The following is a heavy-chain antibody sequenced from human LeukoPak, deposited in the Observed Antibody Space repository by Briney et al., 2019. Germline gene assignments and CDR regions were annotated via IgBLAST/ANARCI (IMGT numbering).Heavy chain of an antibody. CDR2: INTNTGNP. CDR3: ARELIAAPGDYYYYCYGMDV. Sequence: ASVKVSCKASGYTFTSYAMKWGRQAPGQGLEWMGWINTNTGNPTYAQGFTGRFVFSLDTSVSTAYLQISSLKAEDTAVYYCARELIAAPGDYYYYCYGMDVWGQGTTVTVSS. D-gene: IGHD6-6*01. J-gene: IGHJ6*02. V-gene: IGHV7-4-1*02. CDR1: GYTFTSYA.